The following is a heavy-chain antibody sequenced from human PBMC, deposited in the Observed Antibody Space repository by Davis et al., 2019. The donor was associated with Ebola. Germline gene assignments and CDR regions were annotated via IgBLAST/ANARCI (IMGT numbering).Heavy chain of an antibody. CDR1: GFIVSSKY. Sequence: GGSLRLSCAASGFIVSSKYMSWVRQAPGKGLEWVSAIYSVDSTYYADSVKGRFTISRDNSKNTLYLQMSSLRAEDTAVYYCATDWFDPWGQGTLVTVSS. CDR3: ATDWFDP. CDR2: IYSVDST. J-gene: IGHJ5*02. V-gene: IGHV3-66*01.